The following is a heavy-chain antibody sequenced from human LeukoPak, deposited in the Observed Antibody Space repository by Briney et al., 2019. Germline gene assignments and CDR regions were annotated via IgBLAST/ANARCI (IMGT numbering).Heavy chain of an antibody. D-gene: IGHD1/OR15-1a*01. CDR2: IKEDGSQI. CDR3: AKHKIAWRTFDC. V-gene: IGHV3-7*01. CDR1: GFTFSDYY. Sequence: GGSLRLSCAASGFTFSDYYMTWVRQAPGKGLEWVANIKEDGSQINHVDSVKGRFTISRDNAKNSLYLQMNSLRVEDTAVYYCAKHKIAWRTFDCWGQGTLVTVSS. J-gene: IGHJ4*02.